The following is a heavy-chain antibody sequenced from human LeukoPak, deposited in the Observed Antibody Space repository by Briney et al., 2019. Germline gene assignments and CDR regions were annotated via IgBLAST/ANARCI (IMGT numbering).Heavy chain of an antibody. CDR2: VFFSGST. Sequence: SETLSLTCSVSGGSISSYDWSWIRQPPGKGLEWIGYVFFSGSTDYNPALKSRATVSVDTSKNEFSLRLNSVTAADTAVYYCATTMVRRRNYYFDYWGQGTLVTVSS. V-gene: IGHV4-59*03. D-gene: IGHD3-10*01. J-gene: IGHJ4*02. CDR3: ATTMVRRRNYYFDY. CDR1: GGSISSYD.